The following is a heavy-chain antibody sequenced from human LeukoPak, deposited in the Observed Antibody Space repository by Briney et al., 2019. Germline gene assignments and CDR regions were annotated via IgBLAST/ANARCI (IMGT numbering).Heavy chain of an antibody. Sequence: PSETLSLTCRVSGGSISSYYWSWIRQPPGKGLEWIGYIYYSGSTNYNPSLKSRVTISVDTSKNQFSLKLSSVTAADTAVYYCARDAGARPPGTWFDPWGQGTLVTVSS. CDR3: ARDAGARPPGTWFDP. D-gene: IGHD1-26*01. J-gene: IGHJ5*02. V-gene: IGHV4-59*01. CDR2: IYYSGST. CDR1: GGSISSYY.